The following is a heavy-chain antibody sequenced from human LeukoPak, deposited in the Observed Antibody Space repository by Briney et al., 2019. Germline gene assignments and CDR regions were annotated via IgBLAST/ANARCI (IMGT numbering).Heavy chain of an antibody. CDR2: INPNSGGT. Sequence: ASVKVSCKASGGTFSSYAISWVRQAPGQGLEWMGWINPNSGGTNYAQKFQGRVTMTRDTSISTAYMELSRLRSDDTAVYYCARSYYDILTGVINWFDPWGQGTLVTVSS. CDR3: ARSYYDILTGVINWFDP. V-gene: IGHV1-2*02. D-gene: IGHD3-9*01. J-gene: IGHJ5*02. CDR1: GGTFSSYA.